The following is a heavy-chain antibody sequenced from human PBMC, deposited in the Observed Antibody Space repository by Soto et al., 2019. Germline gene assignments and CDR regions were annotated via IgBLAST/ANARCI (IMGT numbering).Heavy chain of an antibody. V-gene: IGHV1-18*01. J-gene: IGHJ2*01. CDR3: ARTTGDEVSYWYFDL. Sequence: ASVKVSCKASGYTFTSYGISWVRQAPGQGLEWMGWISAYNGNTNYAQKLQGRVTMTTDTSTSTAYMELRSLRSDDTAVYYCARTTGDEVSYWYFDLWGRGTLATVSS. D-gene: IGHD7-27*01. CDR1: GYTFTSYG. CDR2: ISAYNGNT.